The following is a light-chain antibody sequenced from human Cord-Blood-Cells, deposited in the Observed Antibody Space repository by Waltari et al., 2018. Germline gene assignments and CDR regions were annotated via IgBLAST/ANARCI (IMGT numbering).Light chain of an antibody. J-gene: IGKJ4*01. Sequence: DIQMTQSPSSLSASVGDRVTITCRASQSISSYLNWYQQKPGKAPKLQIYAASSLQSGVPSRFSGSGSRTDFTLTISSLQPEDFATYYCQQSYSTPLTFGGGTKVEIK. CDR2: AAS. CDR3: QQSYSTPLT. CDR1: QSISSY. V-gene: IGKV1-39*01.